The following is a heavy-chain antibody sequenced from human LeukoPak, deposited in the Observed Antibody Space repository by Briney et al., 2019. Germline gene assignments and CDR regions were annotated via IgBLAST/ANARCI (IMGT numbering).Heavy chain of an antibody. Sequence: PGGSLRLSCAASGFTFSSYSMNWVRQAPGKGLEWVSYISSSSSTIYYADSVKGRFTISRDNAKNSLYLQMNSLRAEDTAVYYCASLGGSPGYDYWGQGTLVTVSS. V-gene: IGHV3-48*01. CDR2: ISSSSSTI. CDR1: GFTFSSYS. J-gene: IGHJ4*02. D-gene: IGHD1-26*01. CDR3: ASLGGSPGYDY.